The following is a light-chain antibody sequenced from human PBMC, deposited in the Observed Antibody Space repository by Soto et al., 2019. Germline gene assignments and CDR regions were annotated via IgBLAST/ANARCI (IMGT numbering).Light chain of an antibody. Sequence: QSALTQPASVSGSPGQSITISCTGTSSDVGSYNLVSWYQQHPGKAPKLMIYEGNKRPSGVSNRFSGSKSANTASPTISGLQTEDEADYYCCSYAGTNTFVLGTGTKLTVL. V-gene: IGLV2-23*01. J-gene: IGLJ1*01. CDR2: EGN. CDR1: SSDVGSYNL. CDR3: CSYAGTNTFV.